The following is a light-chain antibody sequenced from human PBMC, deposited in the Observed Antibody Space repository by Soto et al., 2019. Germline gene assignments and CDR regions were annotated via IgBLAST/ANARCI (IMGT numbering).Light chain of an antibody. Sequence: DVVLTHAPLSLSVTPVHPASMSFKSNQILVHSDGIAYFSWFQQRPGRSPRRLIYKVSNRDSGVPARFSGSGSGTDFALKISRVEAEDVGVYYCMKGTHWPINCGQGKRRAIK. V-gene: IGKV2-30*02. J-gene: IGKJ5*01. CDR2: KVS. CDR3: MKGTHWPIN. CDR1: QILVHSDGIAY.